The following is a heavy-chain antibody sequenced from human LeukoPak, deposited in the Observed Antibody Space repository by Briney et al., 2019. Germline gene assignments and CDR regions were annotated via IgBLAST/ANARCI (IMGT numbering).Heavy chain of an antibody. CDR3: ANVGSSWYGAFDI. Sequence: ASVKVSCKASGGTFSSYAISWVRQAPGQGLEWMGGIIPIFGTANYAQKLQGRVTMTTDTSTSTAYMELRSLRSDDTAVYYCANVGSSWYGAFDIWGQGTMVTVSS. D-gene: IGHD6-13*01. V-gene: IGHV1-69*05. J-gene: IGHJ3*02. CDR1: GGTFSSYA. CDR2: IIPIFGTA.